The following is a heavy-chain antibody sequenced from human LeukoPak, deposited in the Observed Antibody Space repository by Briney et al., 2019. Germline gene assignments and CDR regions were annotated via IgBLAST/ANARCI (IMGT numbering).Heavy chain of an antibody. Sequence: GGSLRLSCAASGFTFSSFEMNWVRQAPGKGLEWVSYISISGSTIYYADSVKGRFTISRDNAKNSLYLRMNSLRAEDTAVYYCARSGWYYDILTGFDYWGQGTLVTVSS. CDR2: ISISGSTI. CDR3: ARSGWYYDILTGFDY. V-gene: IGHV3-48*03. J-gene: IGHJ4*02. CDR1: GFTFSSFE. D-gene: IGHD3-9*01.